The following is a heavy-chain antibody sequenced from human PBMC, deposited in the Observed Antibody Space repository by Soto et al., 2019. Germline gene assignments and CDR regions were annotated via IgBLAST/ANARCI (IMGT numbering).Heavy chain of an antibody. V-gene: IGHV4-59*01. Sequence: SETLSLTCTVSGVSISSLYWSWIRQPPGKGLEWIGNIYYSGSTNYNPSLKSRVTMSVDTSKNQFSLKLSSVAAADTAVYYCASQTANYYGSGSYYLPFDYWGQGTLVTVSS. D-gene: IGHD3-10*01. J-gene: IGHJ4*02. CDR1: GVSISSLY. CDR3: ASQTANYYGSGSYYLPFDY. CDR2: IYYSGST.